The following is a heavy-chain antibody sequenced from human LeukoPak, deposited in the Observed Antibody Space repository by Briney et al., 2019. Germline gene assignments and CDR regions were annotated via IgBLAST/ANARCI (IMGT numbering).Heavy chain of an antibody. V-gene: IGHV1-2*02. CDR2: INPNSGGT. J-gene: IGHJ5*02. D-gene: IGHD6-13*01. CDR3: AREKIAAAYWFAP. CDR1: GYTFTGYY. Sequence: ASVKVSCKASGYTFTGYYMHWVRQAPGQGLEWMGWINPNSGGTNYAQKFQGRVTMTRDTSISTAYMELSRLRSDDTAVYYCAREKIAAAYWFAPWGQGTLVTVSS.